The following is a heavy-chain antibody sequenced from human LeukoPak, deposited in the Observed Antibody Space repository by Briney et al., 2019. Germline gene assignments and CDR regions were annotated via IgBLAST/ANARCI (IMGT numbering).Heavy chain of an antibody. CDR2: IYYSGST. CDR3: ARTTEGGYTYDYFYYYYMDV. Sequence: SETLSLTCAVSGGSISSGGYSWSWIRQPPGKGLEWIGYIYYSGSTNYNPSLKSRVTISVDMSKNQFSLKLSSVTAADTAVYYCARTTEGGYTYDYFYYYYMDVWGKGTTVTISS. V-gene: IGHV4-61*08. CDR1: GGSISSGGYS. D-gene: IGHD5-18*01. J-gene: IGHJ6*03.